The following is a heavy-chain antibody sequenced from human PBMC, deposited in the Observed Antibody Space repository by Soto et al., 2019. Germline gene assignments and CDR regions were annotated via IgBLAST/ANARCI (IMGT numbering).Heavy chain of an antibody. V-gene: IGHV3-15*07. Sequence: GGSLRLSCAASGFTFSNAWMNWVRQAPGKGLEWVGRIKSKTDGGKTDYAAPVKGRFTISRDDSKNTLYLQMNSLKTEDTAVYYCTTDIVLMVYADFDYWGQGTLVTVSS. CDR1: GFTFSNAW. D-gene: IGHD2-8*01. CDR2: IKSKTDGGKT. J-gene: IGHJ4*02. CDR3: TTDIVLMVYADFDY.